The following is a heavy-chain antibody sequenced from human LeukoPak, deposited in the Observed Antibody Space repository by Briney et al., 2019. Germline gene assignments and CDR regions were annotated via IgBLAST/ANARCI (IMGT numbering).Heavy chain of an antibody. CDR1: GVSIRCDTYY. V-gene: IGHV4-39*01. D-gene: IGHD6-19*01. CDR2: YHIGNT. Sequence: SETLSLTCTVSGVSIRCDTYYWGWIRQPPGKGLEWIGNYHIGNTYYNPSLKSRVTISEDTSKNQFYLRVNSVTAADTAVYYCARLWYSTGLYFYDYMDVWGEGTTVTVSS. CDR3: ARLWYSTGLYFYDYMDV. J-gene: IGHJ6*03.